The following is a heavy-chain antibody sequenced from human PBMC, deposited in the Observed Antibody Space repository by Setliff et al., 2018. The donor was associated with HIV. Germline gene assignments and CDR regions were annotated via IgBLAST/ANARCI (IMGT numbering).Heavy chain of an antibody. CDR2: IYPGDSDT. D-gene: IGHD3-16*01. CDR3: ATGEMATNRGWYFDY. Sequence: GESLKISCKGSGYSFTSYWIGWVRQMPGKGLEWMGIIYPGDSDTRYSPSFQGQVTISADKSISPAYLQWSSLKASDTAVYYCATGEMATNRGWYFDYWGQGTLVTVSS. CDR1: GYSFTSYW. J-gene: IGHJ4*02. V-gene: IGHV5-51*01.